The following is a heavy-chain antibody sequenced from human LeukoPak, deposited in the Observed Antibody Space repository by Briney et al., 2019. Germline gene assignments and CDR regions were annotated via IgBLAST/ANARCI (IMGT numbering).Heavy chain of an antibody. V-gene: IGHV4-34*01. CDR3: ASTPRYYFDY. CDR2: IYHSGTT. Sequence: NPSETLSLTCAVYGGSFSGYYWSWIRQPPGKGLKWIGTIYHSGTTYYSPSLKSRVTISVDTSKNQFSLKLSSVTAADTAVYYCASTPRYYFDYWGQGTLVTVSS. D-gene: IGHD2-15*01. J-gene: IGHJ4*02. CDR1: GGSFSGYY.